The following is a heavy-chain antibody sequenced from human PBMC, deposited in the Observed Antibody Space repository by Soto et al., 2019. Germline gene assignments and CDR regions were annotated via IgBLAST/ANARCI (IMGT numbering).Heavy chain of an antibody. J-gene: IGHJ4*02. CDR2: ISYDGSNK. CDR1: GFTFSSYA. CDR3: AREPVAAATNDY. Sequence: GGSLRLSCAASGFTFSSYAMHWVRQAPGKGLEWVAVISYDGSNKYYADSVKGRFTISRDNSKNTLYLQMNSLRAEYRAVYYCAREPVAAATNDYWGQGTLVTVSS. D-gene: IGHD6-19*01. V-gene: IGHV3-30-3*01.